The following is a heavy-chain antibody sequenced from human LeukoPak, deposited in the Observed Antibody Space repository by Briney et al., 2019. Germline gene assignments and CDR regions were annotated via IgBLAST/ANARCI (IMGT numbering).Heavy chain of an antibody. J-gene: IGHJ3*02. CDR2: INHSGST. V-gene: IGHV4-34*01. Sequence: PSETLSLTCAVYGGSFSGYYWSWIRQPPGKGLEWIGEINHSGSTNYNPSLKSRVTISVDTSKNQFSLKLSSVTAADTAVYYCARGTYYDFWSGYYMVLRAFDIWGQGTMVTVSS. CDR1: GGSFSGYY. CDR3: ARGTYYDFWSGYYMVLRAFDI. D-gene: IGHD3-3*01.